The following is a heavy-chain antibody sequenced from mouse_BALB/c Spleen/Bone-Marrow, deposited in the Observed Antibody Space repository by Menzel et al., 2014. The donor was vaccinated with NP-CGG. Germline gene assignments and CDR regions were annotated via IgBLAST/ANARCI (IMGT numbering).Heavy chain of an antibody. V-gene: IGHV5-6-5*01. CDR3: ARARGVTTATPYYFDY. CDR1: GFSFSSYA. J-gene: IGHJ2*01. D-gene: IGHD1-2*01. Sequence: DVKLVKSGGGLVKPGGSLKLSCAASGFSFSSYAVSWVRQTPEKRLEWVASISGGGNSYHSDNMKGRFTISRDNARNILYLQMSSLRSEDTAMYYCARARGVTTATPYYFDYWGQGTALTVSS. CDR2: ISGGGNS.